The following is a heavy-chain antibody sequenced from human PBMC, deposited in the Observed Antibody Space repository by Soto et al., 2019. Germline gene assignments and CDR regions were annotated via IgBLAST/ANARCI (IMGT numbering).Heavy chain of an antibody. CDR2: ISPAGTNQ. D-gene: IGHD6-6*01. CDR3: ARDNSRISPRLFQH. Sequence: PGGTLRLSCVSSGFIFSDYAMHWARQAPGKGLEWVALISPAGTNQYSAYSAKGRFTISRDNSKNTLYMQINSLRPEDTGLSSCARDNSRISPRLFQHWGRGTLVTVSS. J-gene: IGHJ1*01. V-gene: IGHV3-30-3*01. CDR1: GFIFSDYA.